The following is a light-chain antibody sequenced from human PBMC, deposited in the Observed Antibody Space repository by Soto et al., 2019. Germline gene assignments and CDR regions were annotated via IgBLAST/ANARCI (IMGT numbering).Light chain of an antibody. V-gene: IGKV1-17*01. J-gene: IGKJ2*01. CDR3: QQYGSSPYT. Sequence: DIQMTQSPSSLSASVGDRVTMTCRASQDIGINLGWFQQKPGKAPKRLIYVASSLQSGVPSRFSGSGSGTEFTLTISSLQPEDFAVYYCQQYGSSPYTFGLGTKLEIK. CDR2: VAS. CDR1: QDIGIN.